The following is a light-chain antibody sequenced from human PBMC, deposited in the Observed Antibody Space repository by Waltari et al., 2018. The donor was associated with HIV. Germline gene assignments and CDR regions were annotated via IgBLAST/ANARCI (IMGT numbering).Light chain of an antibody. CDR1: QDISNY. Sequence: DIQMTQSPSSLSAFVGDRVTITCQASQDISNYLNWYQQKPGKAPKLLIYDASNLETGVPSSFSGSGSGTDFTFTISSLQPEDIATYYCQQYDNLPLTFGPGTKVDIK. CDR2: DAS. J-gene: IGKJ3*01. V-gene: IGKV1-33*01. CDR3: QQYDNLPLT.